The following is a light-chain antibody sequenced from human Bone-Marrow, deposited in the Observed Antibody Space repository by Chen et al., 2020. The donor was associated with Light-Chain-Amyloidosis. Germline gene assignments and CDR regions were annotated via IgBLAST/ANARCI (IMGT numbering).Light chain of an antibody. CDR2: EVT. J-gene: IGLJ1*01. Sequence: QSALTQPASVSGSPGQSITISCTGTSSDVGGDNHVSWYPQHPDKAPKLMMYEVTNRPSWVPDRFSAYKSDNTDSLHISELQTEDEAEYCCSAYTITNTLVVGSGTRVTV. CDR1: SSDVGGDNH. CDR3: SAYTITNTLV. V-gene: IGLV2-14*01.